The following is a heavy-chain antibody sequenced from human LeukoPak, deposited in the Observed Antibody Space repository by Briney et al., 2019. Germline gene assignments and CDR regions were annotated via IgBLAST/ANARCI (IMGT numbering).Heavy chain of an antibody. Sequence: GGSLRLSCAASGFTVSYNFMSWVRQAPGKGLAWVSVIHNSGSTFYADSVRGRFTISRDNSKNTLYLQMNSLRAEDTAVYYCAREILAPGKTHDYWGQGTLVTVSS. CDR2: IHNSGST. CDR1: GFTVSYNF. J-gene: IGHJ4*02. V-gene: IGHV3-66*01. CDR3: AREILAPGKTHDY.